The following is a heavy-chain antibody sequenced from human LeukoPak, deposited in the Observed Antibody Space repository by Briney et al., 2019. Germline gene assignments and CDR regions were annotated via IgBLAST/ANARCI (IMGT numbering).Heavy chain of an antibody. CDR3: ARGKAVAGPTAD. J-gene: IGHJ4*02. CDR2: INHSGST. D-gene: IGHD6-19*01. Sequence: PSETLSLTCAVYGGSFSGYYWSWIRQPPGKGLEWIGEINHSGSTNYNPSLKSRVTISVDTFKNQFSLKLSSVTAADTAVYYCARGKAVAGPTADWGQGTLVTVSS. CDR1: GGSFSGYY. V-gene: IGHV4-34*01.